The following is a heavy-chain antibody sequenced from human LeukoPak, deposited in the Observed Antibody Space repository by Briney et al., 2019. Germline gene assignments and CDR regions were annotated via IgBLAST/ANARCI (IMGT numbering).Heavy chain of an antibody. D-gene: IGHD3-22*01. CDR2: INPNSGGT. V-gene: IGHV1-2*02. J-gene: IGHJ3*02. CDR3: ARGLPPPNYYDIFWDRGDAFDI. CDR1: GYTFTGYY. Sequence: GASVKVSCKASGYTFTGYYMHWVRQAPGQGLEWMGWINPNSGGTNYAQKFQGRVTMTRDTSISTAYMELSRLRSDDTAVYYCARGLPPPNYYDIFWDRGDAFDIWGQGTMVTVSS.